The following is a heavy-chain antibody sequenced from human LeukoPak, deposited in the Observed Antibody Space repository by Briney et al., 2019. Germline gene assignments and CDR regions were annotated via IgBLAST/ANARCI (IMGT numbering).Heavy chain of an antibody. CDR3: ARSDSSGYYFPNAFDI. CDR1: GYTFTSYA. D-gene: IGHD3-22*01. V-gene: IGHV7-4-1*02. CDR2: INANTGNP. J-gene: IGHJ3*02. Sequence: ASVKVSCKASGYTFTSYAMNCVRQAPGQGLEWMGWINANTGNPTYAQGFTGRFVFSLDTSVSTAYLQISSLKAEDTAVYYCARSDSSGYYFPNAFDIWGQGTMVTVSS.